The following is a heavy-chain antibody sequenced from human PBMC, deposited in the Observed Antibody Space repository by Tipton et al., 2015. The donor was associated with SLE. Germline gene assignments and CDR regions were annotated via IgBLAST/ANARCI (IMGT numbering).Heavy chain of an antibody. CDR3: ARARHCSSTSCYRWVDP. D-gene: IGHD2-2*02. J-gene: IGHJ5*02. CDR1: GGSISSYY. CDR2: IYYSGST. Sequence: TLSLTCTVSGGSISSYYWSWIRQPPGKGLEWIGYIYYSGSTNYNPSLKSRVTISVDTSKNQFSLKLSSVTAADTAVYYCARARHCSSTSCYRWVDPWGQGTLVTVSS. V-gene: IGHV4-59*01.